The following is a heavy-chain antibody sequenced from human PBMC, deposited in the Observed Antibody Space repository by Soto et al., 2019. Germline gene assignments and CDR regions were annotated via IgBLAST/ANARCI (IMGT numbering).Heavy chain of an antibody. CDR2: ISAYNGNT. V-gene: IGHV1-18*01. D-gene: IGHD1-26*01. CDR3: AREGSVSYIL. J-gene: IGHJ4*02. Sequence: SVQVSCKASGYPFTSYAMHWVRQAPGQRLEWMGWISAYNGNTNYAQKLQGRVTMTTDTSTSTAYMELRSLRSDDTAVDDFAREGSVSYILWGQGIWVT. CDR1: GYPFTSYA.